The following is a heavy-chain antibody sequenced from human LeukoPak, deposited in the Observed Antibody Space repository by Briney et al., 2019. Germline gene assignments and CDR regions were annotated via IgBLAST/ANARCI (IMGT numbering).Heavy chain of an antibody. D-gene: IGHD2-2*01. CDR3: AREPYCSNTSCFHMDV. CDR1: GGSIGTYY. V-gene: IGHV4-4*07. CDR2: TYTSGNT. Sequence: SETLSLTCTVSGGSIGTYYWSWIRQPAGEGLEWIGRTYTSGNTHYNPSLKSRATMSVDTSKNQSSLKLSSVTAADTAVYYCAREPYCSNTSCFHMDVWGKGTTVTVSS. J-gene: IGHJ6*03.